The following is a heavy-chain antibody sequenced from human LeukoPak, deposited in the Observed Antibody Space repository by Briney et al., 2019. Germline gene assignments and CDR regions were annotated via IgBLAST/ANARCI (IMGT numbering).Heavy chain of an antibody. V-gene: IGHV4-4*02. CDR3: ARGMWFDTLFSAFDV. Sequence: SETLSLTCSVSGDSISSRNWWTWVRQTPEKGLEWIGEIYHTGSTNYNPSVESRVTISIDKSKNQLSLMLNSVTAADTALYYCARGMWFDTLFSAFDVWGQGTVVSASS. D-gene: IGHD3-10*01. CDR2: IYHTGST. CDR1: GDSISSRNW. J-gene: IGHJ3*01.